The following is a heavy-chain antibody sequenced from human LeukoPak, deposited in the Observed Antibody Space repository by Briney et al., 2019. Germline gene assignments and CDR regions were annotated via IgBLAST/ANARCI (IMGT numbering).Heavy chain of an antibody. CDR1: GASISSYY. D-gene: IGHD3-10*01. CDR2: VSYSGST. Sequence: PSETLSLTCTVSGASISSYYWSWIRQPPGKGLESIGYVSYSGSTNYNPSLKSRITISVDTSKNQFSLILSSLTAADTAVYYCARHRGKGSDYWGQGILVTVSS. CDR3: ARHRGKGSDY. J-gene: IGHJ4*02. V-gene: IGHV4-59*08.